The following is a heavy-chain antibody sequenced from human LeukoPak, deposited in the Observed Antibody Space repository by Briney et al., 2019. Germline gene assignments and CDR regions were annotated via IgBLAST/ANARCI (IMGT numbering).Heavy chain of an antibody. CDR3: AREKTAYNYDSSAYSEGAFDI. J-gene: IGHJ3*02. V-gene: IGHV4-39*07. Sequence: PSETLSLTCTVSGGSISSRSYYWGWIRPPPGKGLEWVGSVSYSGYTYYNPSLKSRVTMSVDTSKNQFSLKLSSVTAADTAVYYCAREKTAYNYDSSAYSEGAFDIWGQGTMVTVSS. D-gene: IGHD3-22*01. CDR1: GGSISSRSYY. CDR2: VSYSGYT.